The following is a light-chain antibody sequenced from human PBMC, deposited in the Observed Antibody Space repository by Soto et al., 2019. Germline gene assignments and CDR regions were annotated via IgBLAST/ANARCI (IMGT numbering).Light chain of an antibody. Sequence: DIVMTQSPDSLAVSLGERATINCKTSQSVLYSSNNKNYLAWYQQKPGQAPRLLIYGASTRATGIPARFSGSGSGTEFTLTISSLQSEDFAVYYCQQYNNWPPITFGHGTRLEIK. CDR2: GAS. J-gene: IGKJ5*01. CDR3: QQYNNWPPIT. CDR1: QSVLYSSNNKNY. V-gene: IGKV4-1*01.